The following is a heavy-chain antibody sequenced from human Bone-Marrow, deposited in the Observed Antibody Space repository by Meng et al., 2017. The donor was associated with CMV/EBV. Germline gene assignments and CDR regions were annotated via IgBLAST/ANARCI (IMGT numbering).Heavy chain of an antibody. CDR3: ARVGIAARVSDY. J-gene: IGHJ4*02. V-gene: IGHV1-69*02. CDR1: GGTFSSYT. Sequence: SVKVSCKASGGTFSSYTISWVRQAPGQGLEWMGRIIPILGIANYAQKFQGRVTITADKSTSTAYMELSRLRSDDTAVYYCARVGIAARVSDYWGQGTLVTVSS. CDR2: IIPILGIA. D-gene: IGHD6-6*01.